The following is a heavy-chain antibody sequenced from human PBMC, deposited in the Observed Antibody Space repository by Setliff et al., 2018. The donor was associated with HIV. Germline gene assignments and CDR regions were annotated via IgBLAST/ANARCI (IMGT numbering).Heavy chain of an antibody. J-gene: IGHJ4*02. Sequence: GGSLRLSCSASGFLFNRYSLNWVRQAPGRGPEWVASISNSSRYYWVKARYGDSVRGRFTISGDYAKNSVYLQMHSLRVEDTAVYYCARDPLPDFRGWCYWGQGTLVTVSS. CDR2: ISNSSRYY. CDR1: GFLFNRYS. V-gene: IGHV3-21*01. D-gene: IGHD3-10*01. CDR3: ARDPLPDFRGWCY.